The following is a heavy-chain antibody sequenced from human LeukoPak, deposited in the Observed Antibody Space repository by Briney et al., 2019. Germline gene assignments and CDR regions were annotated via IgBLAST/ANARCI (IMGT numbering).Heavy chain of an antibody. Sequence: SETLSLTCTVSGGSISSSSYYWGWIRKPPGKGLEWIGSIYYSGSTYYNPSLKSRVTISVDTSKNQFSLKLSSVTAADTAVYYCARSKTGDSDGPRPFDYWGQGTLVTVSS. V-gene: IGHV4-39*01. CDR1: GGSISSSSYY. CDR3: ARSKTGDSDGPRPFDY. D-gene: IGHD5-18*01. CDR2: IYYSGST. J-gene: IGHJ4*02.